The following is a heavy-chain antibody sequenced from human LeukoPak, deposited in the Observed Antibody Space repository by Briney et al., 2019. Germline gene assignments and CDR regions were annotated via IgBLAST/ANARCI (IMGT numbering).Heavy chain of an antibody. D-gene: IGHD4-23*01. CDR3: TTGFTTVVTYYYYGMDV. V-gene: IGHV1-69*13. J-gene: IGHJ6*02. Sequence: ASVKVSCKASGGTFSSYAISWVRQAPGQGLEWMGGIIPIFGTANYAQKFQGRVTITADESTSTAYMELSSLRSEDTAVYYCTTGFTTVVTYYYYGMDVWDQGTTVTVSS. CDR2: IIPIFGTA. CDR1: GGTFSSYA.